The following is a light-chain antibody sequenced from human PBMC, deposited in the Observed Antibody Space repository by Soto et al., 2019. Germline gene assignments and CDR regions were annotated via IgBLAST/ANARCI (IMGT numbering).Light chain of an antibody. Sequence: DIQMTQSPSTLSASVGDRVSITCRASQSISSELAWYQQRSGRAPRLLIYDASTLESGVPLRFSGSGSGTEFSLTIRILQPDDVASYYRQQYNSYLYTFGQGTKLEI. V-gene: IGKV1-5*01. CDR2: DAS. CDR3: QQYNSYLYT. J-gene: IGKJ2*01. CDR1: QSISSE.